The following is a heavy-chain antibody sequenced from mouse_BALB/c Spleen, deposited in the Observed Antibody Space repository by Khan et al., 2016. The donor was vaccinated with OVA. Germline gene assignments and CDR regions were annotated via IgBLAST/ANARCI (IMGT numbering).Heavy chain of an antibody. Sequence: EVQLQESGPDLVKPSQSLSLTCTVTGYSITSGYSWHWIRQFPGNKLEWMGYIYHSGTINYNPSLKSRFSITRDTSKNLSFLQLTSLTTGDTATYYCARDGNYMDYWGQGTSVTVSS. V-gene: IGHV3-1*02. J-gene: IGHJ4*01. CDR2: IYHSGTI. CDR1: GYSITSGYS. CDR3: ARDGNYMDY. D-gene: IGHD2-1*01.